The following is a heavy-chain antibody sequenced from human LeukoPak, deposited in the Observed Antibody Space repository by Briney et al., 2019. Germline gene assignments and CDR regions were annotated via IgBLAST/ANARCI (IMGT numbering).Heavy chain of an antibody. J-gene: IGHJ4*02. CDR3: AKDLWSGYYTGIDY. V-gene: IGHV3-30*02. D-gene: IGHD3-3*01. CDR2: IWHDGDKN. Sequence: PGGSLRLSCAASGFPFDTYGMHWVRQAPGKGLEWVAVIWHDGDKNYYSDSVKGRFTASRDNSKNTLYLQMNSLRAEDTAVYYCAKDLWSGYYTGIDYWGQGTLVTVSS. CDR1: GFPFDTYG.